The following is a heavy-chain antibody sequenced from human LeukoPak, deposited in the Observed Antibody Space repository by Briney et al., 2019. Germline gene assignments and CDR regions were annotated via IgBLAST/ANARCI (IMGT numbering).Heavy chain of an antibody. Sequence: ASVKVSCKASGYTFTSYDINWVRQATGQGLEWMGWMNPNSGNTGYAQKFQGRVTMTMNTSISTAYMELSSLRSEDTAVYYCARDHYYDSSGYAPLDYWGQGTLVTVSS. J-gene: IGHJ4*02. V-gene: IGHV1-8*01. CDR1: GYTFTSYD. D-gene: IGHD3-22*01. CDR3: ARDHYYDSSGYAPLDY. CDR2: MNPNSGNT.